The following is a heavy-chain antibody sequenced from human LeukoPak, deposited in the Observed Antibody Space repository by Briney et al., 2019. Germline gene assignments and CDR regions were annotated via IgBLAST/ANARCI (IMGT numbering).Heavy chain of an antibody. CDR2: VSGYNGNT. D-gene: IGHD3-22*01. Sequence: AASVKVSCKTSGYTFSRHGITWVRQAPGQGIEWMGWVSGYNGNTNYAQNVQGRVTMTTDTSTNTAYMELRSLRSDDTAVYYCAKDIHPGLDSGASCCFDYWGQGTPVTVSS. CDR1: GYTFSRHG. V-gene: IGHV1-18*01. CDR3: AKDIHPGLDSGASCCFDY. J-gene: IGHJ4*02.